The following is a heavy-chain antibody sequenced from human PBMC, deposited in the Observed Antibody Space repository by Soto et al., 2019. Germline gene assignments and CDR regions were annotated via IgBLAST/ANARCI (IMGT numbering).Heavy chain of an antibody. CDR3: ARGRYYDFRSGHIPNYYGMDV. CDR1: GGSIISYY. Sequence: SETLSLTCTVSGGSIISYYWSWSRQPAGKGLEWIVRIYTSGSTNYNPSLKSRGTMSVDTSTNQFSLRLSSVSAAETGVYYCARGRYYDFRSGHIPNYYGMDVWGQGTTVTVSS. D-gene: IGHD3-3*01. J-gene: IGHJ6*02. CDR2: IYTSGST. V-gene: IGHV4-4*07.